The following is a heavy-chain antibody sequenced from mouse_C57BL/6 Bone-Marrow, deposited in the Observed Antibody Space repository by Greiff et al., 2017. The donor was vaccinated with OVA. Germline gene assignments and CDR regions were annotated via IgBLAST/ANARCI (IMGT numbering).Heavy chain of an antibody. D-gene: IGHD1-1*01. CDR2: INPNYGTT. Sequence: VQLQQSGPELVKPGASVKISCKASGYSFTDYNMNWVKQSNGKSLEWIGVINPNYGTTSYNQKFKGKATLTVDQSSSTAYMQLNSLTSVDSAVYYFARPSFYYGSSHWYFDVWGTGTTVTVSS. CDR1: GYSFTDYN. CDR3: ARPSFYYGSSHWYFDV. V-gene: IGHV1-39*01. J-gene: IGHJ1*03.